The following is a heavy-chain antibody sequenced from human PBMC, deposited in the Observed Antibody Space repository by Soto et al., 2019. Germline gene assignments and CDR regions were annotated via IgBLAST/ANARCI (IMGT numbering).Heavy chain of an antibody. Sequence: QVQLQELGPGLVKHSQTLSLTCTVSGGPIINGDSYLNWIRQHPEKGLEWMGYINYRGTTNYHPALKSRMLISIDTSKNQFSLRLTSVTAADTAVYFCARDAPGAAPYWGQGTLVTVSS. J-gene: IGHJ4*02. V-gene: IGHV4-31*03. CDR2: INYRGTT. D-gene: IGHD6-13*01. CDR3: ARDAPGAAPY. CDR1: GGPIINGDSY.